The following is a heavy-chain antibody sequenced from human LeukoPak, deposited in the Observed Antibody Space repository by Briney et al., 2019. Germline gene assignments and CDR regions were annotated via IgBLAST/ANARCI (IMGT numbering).Heavy chain of an antibody. J-gene: IGHJ6*02. D-gene: IGHD3-10*01. CDR3: AREDLWFAPGHLYYYGMDV. V-gene: IGHV3-48*01. CDR2: ISSSSSTI. Sequence: PGGSLRLSCAASGFTFSSYSMNWVRQAPGKGLEWVSYISSSSSTIHYADSVKGRFTISRDNPKNSLYLQMNSLRAEDTAVYYCAREDLWFAPGHLYYYGMDVWGQGTTVTVSS. CDR1: GFTFSSYS.